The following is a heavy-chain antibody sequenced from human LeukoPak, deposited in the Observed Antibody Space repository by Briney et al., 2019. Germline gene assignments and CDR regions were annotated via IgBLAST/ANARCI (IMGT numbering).Heavy chain of an antibody. V-gene: IGHV4-34*01. J-gene: IGHJ4*02. CDR2: INHSGST. Sequence: SETLSLTCAVYGGSFSGYYWSWIRQPPGKGLEWIGEINHSGSTNYNPSLKSRVTIAVDPSKNQFSLKLSSVTAADTAVYYCAGAHYYGSGSYPYYFDYWGQGTLVTVSS. CDR3: AGAHYYGSGSYPYYFDY. CDR1: GGSFSGYY. D-gene: IGHD3-10*01.